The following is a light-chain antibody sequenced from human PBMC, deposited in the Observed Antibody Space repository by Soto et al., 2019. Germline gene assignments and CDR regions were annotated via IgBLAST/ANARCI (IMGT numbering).Light chain of an antibody. Sequence: QSVLTQPPSASGTPVQSVTISCSGSSSNIGDNTVNWYQQLPGTAPKLLMYSNDQRWSGVPDRFSGSKSGTSASLAISGLQSEDEADYYCAVWDDSLDGVVFGGGTKLTVL. J-gene: IGLJ2*01. V-gene: IGLV1-44*01. CDR1: SSNIGDNT. CDR3: AVWDDSLDGVV. CDR2: SND.